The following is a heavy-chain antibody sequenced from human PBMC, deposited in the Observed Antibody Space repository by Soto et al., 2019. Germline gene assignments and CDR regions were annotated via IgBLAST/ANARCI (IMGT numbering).Heavy chain of an antibody. CDR3: ARDLYSGIYSAFDI. D-gene: IGHD1-26*01. CDR1: GDSISSGGYY. Sequence: PSETLSLTCTVSGDSISSGGYYWSWSRQHPGKGLGWIGYIYYSGSSYYNPSLKSRLTMSVDTSKNQFSLKLISVTAADTAVYYCARDLYSGIYSAFDIWGQGIMVTVSS. CDR2: IYYSGSS. J-gene: IGHJ3*02. V-gene: IGHV4-31*03.